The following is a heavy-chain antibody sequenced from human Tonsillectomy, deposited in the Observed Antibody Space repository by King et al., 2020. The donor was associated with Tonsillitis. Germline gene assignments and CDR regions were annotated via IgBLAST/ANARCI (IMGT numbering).Heavy chain of an antibody. CDR1: GFTFSDYY. CDR3: ASWCLETSPPSLGYCSSFDY. CDR2: ISSSSSYT. Sequence: VQLVESGGGLVKPGGSLRLSCAASGFTFSDYYMSWIRQAPGKGLEWVSYISSSSSYTNYADSVKGRFTISRDNAKNSLYLQMNSLRAEDTAVYYCASWCLETSPPSLGYCSSFDYWGQGTLVTVSS. J-gene: IGHJ4*02. V-gene: IGHV3-11*05. D-gene: IGHD2-2*01.